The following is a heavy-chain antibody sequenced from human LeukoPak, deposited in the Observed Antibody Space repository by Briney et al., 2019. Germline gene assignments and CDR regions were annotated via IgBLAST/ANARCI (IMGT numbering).Heavy chain of an antibody. CDR3: ARPDEQQLVRDAFDI. V-gene: IGHV3-7*05. J-gene: IGHJ3*02. D-gene: IGHD6-13*01. CDR1: GFPFAPFW. Sequence: GGSLRLSCAASGFPFAPFWMTWVRQAPGKGPEFVATMNRDGSEVAYGNSVRGRFTISRDNAKNSLYLQMYSLRAEDTAVYYCARPDEQQLVRDAFDIWGQGTMVTVSS. CDR2: MNRDGSEV.